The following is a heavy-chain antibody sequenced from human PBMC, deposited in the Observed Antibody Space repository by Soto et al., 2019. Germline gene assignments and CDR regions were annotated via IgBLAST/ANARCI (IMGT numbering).Heavy chain of an antibody. Sequence: EVQLVESGGGLVQPGGSLRLSCAASGFTLSRYWMHWVRQAPGKGLVWVSRINSAESVTTYADSVKGRFTISRDNAKNTLYLQMNSLRAEDTAVYYCARDTELPLDYWGQGTLVTVSS. CDR1: GFTLSRYW. CDR2: INSAESVT. J-gene: IGHJ4*02. V-gene: IGHV3-74*01. D-gene: IGHD3-10*01. CDR3: ARDTELPLDY.